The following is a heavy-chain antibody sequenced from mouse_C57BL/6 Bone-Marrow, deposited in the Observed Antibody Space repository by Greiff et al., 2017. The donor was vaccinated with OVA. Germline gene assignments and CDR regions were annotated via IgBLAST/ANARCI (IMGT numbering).Heavy chain of an antibody. CDR3: ARRIYYGNYVFAY. CDR1: GYAFSSSW. Sequence: QVQLKQSGPELVKPGASVKISCKASGYAFSSSWMNWVKQRPGKGLEWIGRIYPGDGDTNYNGKFKGKATLTADKSSSTAYMQLSSLTSEDSAVYFCARRIYYGNYVFAYWGQGTLVTVSA. D-gene: IGHD2-1*01. J-gene: IGHJ3*01. V-gene: IGHV1-82*01. CDR2: IYPGDGDT.